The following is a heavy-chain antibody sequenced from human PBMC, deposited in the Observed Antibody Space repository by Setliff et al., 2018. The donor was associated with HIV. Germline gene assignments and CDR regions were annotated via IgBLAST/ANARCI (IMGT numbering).Heavy chain of an antibody. J-gene: IGHJ4*02. V-gene: IGHV1-3*03. CDR1: GYSFTNLG. Sequence: ASVKVSCKASGYSFTNLGLNWVRQAPGQRLEWLGWMNAASGKTKYSEEFQNRISFTRDTSANIGYLELTKLRSEDMGIYYCVRVRVGGSLYFDFWGQGTPVTVSS. CDR3: VRVRVGGSLYFDF. D-gene: IGHD1-26*01. CDR2: MNAASGKT.